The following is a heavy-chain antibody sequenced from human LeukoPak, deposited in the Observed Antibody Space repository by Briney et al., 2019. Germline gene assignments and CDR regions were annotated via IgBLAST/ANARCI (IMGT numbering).Heavy chain of an antibody. CDR1: GGTFSSYA. V-gene: IGHV1-69*05. CDR3: ARGLINSGYSSSRFDY. CDR2: IIPIFGTA. Sequence: GASVKVSCKASGGTFSSYAISWVRQAPGQGLEWMGGIIPIFGTANYAQKFQGRVTITTDESTSTAYMELGSLRSEDTAVYYCARGLINSGYSSSRFDYWGQGTLVTVSS. J-gene: IGHJ4*02. D-gene: IGHD6-13*01.